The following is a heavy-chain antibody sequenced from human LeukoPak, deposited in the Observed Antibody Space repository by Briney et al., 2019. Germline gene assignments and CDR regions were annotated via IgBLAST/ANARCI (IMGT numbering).Heavy chain of an antibody. CDR2: ISADTPHT. J-gene: IGHJ4*02. V-gene: IGHV1-18*01. Sequence: ASVKVSCKASGYTFTSYGISWVGQAPGQGLEWMGWISADTPHTNSAQNLHASVTMTTDTSPSTAYLDLRSLRSDDTAVYYSARAGLAYDFLSGYFGPPDFDHWGQGTLVTVSP. CDR3: ARAGLAYDFLSGYFGPPDFDH. CDR1: GYTFTSYG. D-gene: IGHD3-3*01.